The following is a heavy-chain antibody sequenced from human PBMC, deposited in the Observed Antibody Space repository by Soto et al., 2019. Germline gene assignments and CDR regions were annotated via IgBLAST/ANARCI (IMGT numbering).Heavy chain of an antibody. CDR1: GGSISSYY. V-gene: IGHV4-59*01. CDR2: IYYSGST. Sequence: QVQLQESGPGLVKPSETLSLTCTVSGGSISSYYWSWIRQPPGKGLEWIGYIYYSGSTNYNPSLKSRVTISVDTSKNQFSLKLSSVTAADTAVYYCARAPSGDSGYEIFDYWGQGTLVTVSS. J-gene: IGHJ4*02. D-gene: IGHD5-12*01. CDR3: ARAPSGDSGYEIFDY.